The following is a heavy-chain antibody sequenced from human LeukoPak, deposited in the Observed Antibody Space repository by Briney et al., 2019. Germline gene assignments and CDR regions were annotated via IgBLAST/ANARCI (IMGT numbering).Heavy chain of an antibody. CDR1: GGSFSGYY. J-gene: IGHJ4*02. CDR3: ARHPKWLLLRSYFDY. D-gene: IGHD3-22*01. CDR2: INHSGST. Sequence: SETLSLTCAVYGGSFSGYYWSWIRQPPGKGLEWIGEINHSGSTNYNPSLKSRVTISVDTSRNQFSLKLSPVTAADTAVYYCARHPKWLLLRSYFDYWGQGTLVTVSS. V-gene: IGHV4-34*01.